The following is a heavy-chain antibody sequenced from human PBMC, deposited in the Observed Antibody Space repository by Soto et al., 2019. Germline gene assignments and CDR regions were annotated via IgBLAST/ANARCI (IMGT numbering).Heavy chain of an antibody. V-gene: IGHV1-69*13. J-gene: IGHJ4*02. CDR3: ARSGGRSCSSTSCYQTPVDY. D-gene: IGHD2-2*01. CDR1: GGTFSSYA. CDR2: IIPIFGTA. Sequence: SVKVSCKASGGTFSSYAISWVRQAPGQGLEWMGVIIPIFGTANYAQKFQGRVTITADESTSTAYMELSSLSSEDTAVDYCARSGGRSCSSTSCYQTPVDYWGQGTLVTVSS.